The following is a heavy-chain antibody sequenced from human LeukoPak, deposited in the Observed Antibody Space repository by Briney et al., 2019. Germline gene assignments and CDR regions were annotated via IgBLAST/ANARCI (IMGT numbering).Heavy chain of an antibody. CDR1: GFTFSNYA. J-gene: IGHJ4*02. V-gene: IGHV3-23*01. CDR3: AKTLVGATFGY. Sequence: GGSLRLSCAVSGFTFSNYAMSWVRQAPGKGLEWVSGISGSGGGTNYADSVKGRFTISRDNSKNTLYLQMNSLRAEDTAVYYCAKTLVGATFGYWGQGTQVTVSS. D-gene: IGHD1-26*01. CDR2: ISGSGGGT.